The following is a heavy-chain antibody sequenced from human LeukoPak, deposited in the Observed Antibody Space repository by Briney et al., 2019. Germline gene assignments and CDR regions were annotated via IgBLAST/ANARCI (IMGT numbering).Heavy chain of an antibody. V-gene: IGHV4-59*12. Sequence: PSETLSLTCTVSGGSISSYYWSWLRQPPGKGLEWIGYIYYSGSTNYNPSLKSRVTISVDTSKNQFSLKLSSVTAADTAVYYCARGGVATIDDWGQGTLVTVSS. CDR2: IYYSGST. CDR1: GGSISSYY. CDR3: ARGGVATIDD. D-gene: IGHD5-12*01. J-gene: IGHJ4*02.